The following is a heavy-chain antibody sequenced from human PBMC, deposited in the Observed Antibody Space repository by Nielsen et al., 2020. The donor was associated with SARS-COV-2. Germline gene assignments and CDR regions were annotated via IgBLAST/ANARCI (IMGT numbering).Heavy chain of an antibody. J-gene: IGHJ4*02. Sequence: SETLSLTCAVYGGSFSGYYWSWIRQHPGKGLEWIGYIYYSGSTYYNPSLKSRVTISVDTSKNQFSLKLSSVTAADTAVYYCARVHCSGGSCYFYYFDYWGQGTLVTVSS. CDR1: GGSFSGYY. D-gene: IGHD2-15*01. CDR3: ARVHCSGGSCYFYYFDY. V-gene: IGHV4-34*09. CDR2: IYYSGST.